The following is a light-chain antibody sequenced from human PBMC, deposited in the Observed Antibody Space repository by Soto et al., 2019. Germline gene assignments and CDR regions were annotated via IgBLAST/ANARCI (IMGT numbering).Light chain of an antibody. CDR3: LQRTQSPYT. Sequence: DIVLTQTPLFLPVTPGEPASISCRSSQSLLDSNDGNTYLDRYLQKPGQSPQLLIYTLSSRAYGVPARFSGSGSGTDFTLKISRVAAEDVGVYFCLQRTQSPYTFGQGTKL. CDR1: QSLLDSNDGNTY. CDR2: TLS. V-gene: IGKV2-40*01. J-gene: IGKJ2*01.